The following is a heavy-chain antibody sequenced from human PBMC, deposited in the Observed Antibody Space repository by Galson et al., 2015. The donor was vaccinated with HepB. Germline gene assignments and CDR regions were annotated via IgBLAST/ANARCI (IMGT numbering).Heavy chain of an antibody. J-gene: IGHJ4*02. CDR1: GFTFSGFA. V-gene: IGHV3-73*01. CDR3: ICYGTNLEYDH. D-gene: IGHD3-10*02. Sequence: SLRLSCAASGFTFSGFAVHWVRQASGKGLEWVGRIRSEPKGYATEYAASVRGRFTISRDDSKNMGYLQMDSLKTEDTAVYYCICYGTNLEYDHWGQGILVTVSS. CDR2: IRSEPKGYAT.